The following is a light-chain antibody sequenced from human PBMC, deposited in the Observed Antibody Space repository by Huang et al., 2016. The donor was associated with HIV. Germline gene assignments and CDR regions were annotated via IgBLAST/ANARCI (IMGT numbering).Light chain of an antibody. Sequence: DIQMTQSPSSLSASVGDRVTITCRASQSVSNYLNWYQQKPGKAPKFLIYGASNLEDGGPSRFSGSGSGTDFTLTISSLQPEDFATYYCQQSYSTPWTFGHGTKVEVK. CDR1: QSVSNY. J-gene: IGKJ1*01. V-gene: IGKV1-39*01. CDR3: QQSYSTPWT. CDR2: GAS.